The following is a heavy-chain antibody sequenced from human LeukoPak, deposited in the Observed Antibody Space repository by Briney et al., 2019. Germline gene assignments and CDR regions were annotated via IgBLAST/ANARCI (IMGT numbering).Heavy chain of an antibody. CDR1: GYTFTGYY. CDR2: INPNSGGT. J-gene: IGHJ5*02. Sequence: VSVKVSCKASGYTFTGYYMHWVRQAPGQGLEWMGWINPNSGGTNYAQKFQGRVTMTRDTSISTAYMELSSLRSEDTAVYYCARDLYSSSQEEVGPWGQGTLVTVSS. CDR3: ARDLYSSSQEEVGP. D-gene: IGHD6-13*01. V-gene: IGHV1-2*02.